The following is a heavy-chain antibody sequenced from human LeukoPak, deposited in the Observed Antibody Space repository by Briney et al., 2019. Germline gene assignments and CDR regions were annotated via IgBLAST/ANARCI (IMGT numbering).Heavy chain of an antibody. CDR1: GGSISSGGYY. J-gene: IGHJ5*02. V-gene: IGHV4-31*03. CDR2: IYYSGST. D-gene: IGHD3-10*01. Sequence: TLSLTCTVSGGSISSGGYYWSWIRQHPGKGLEWIGYIYYSGSTYYNPSLKSRVTISVDRSKNQFSLELRSVTAADTAVYYCARAAPYGSGRNWFDPWGQGTLVTVSS. CDR3: ARAAPYGSGRNWFDP.